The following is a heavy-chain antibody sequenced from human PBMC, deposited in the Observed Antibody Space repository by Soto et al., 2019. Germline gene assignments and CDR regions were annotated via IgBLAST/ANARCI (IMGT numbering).Heavy chain of an antibody. Sequence: ASVKVSCKASGGTFSSYTISWVRQAPGQGLEWMGRIIPILGIANYAQKFQGRVTITADKSTSTAYMELSSLRSEDTAVYYCARDMRGSSSSGDYWGQGTLVTVSS. D-gene: IGHD6-6*01. CDR2: IIPILGIA. V-gene: IGHV1-69*04. J-gene: IGHJ4*02. CDR1: GGTFSSYT. CDR3: ARDMRGSSSSGDY.